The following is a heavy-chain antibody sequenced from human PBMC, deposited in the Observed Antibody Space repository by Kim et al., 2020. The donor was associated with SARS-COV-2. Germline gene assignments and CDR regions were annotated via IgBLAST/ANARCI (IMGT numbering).Heavy chain of an antibody. CDR1: GGSISSYY. J-gene: IGHJ5*02. V-gene: IGHV4-59*01. Sequence: SETLSLTCTVSGGSISSYYWSWIRQPPGKGLEWIGYIYYSGSTNYNPSLKSRVTISVDTSKNQFSLKLSSVTAADTAVYYCARVGAYCSSTSCLGWFDPWGQGTLVTVSS. CDR2: IYYSGST. D-gene: IGHD2-2*01. CDR3: ARVGAYCSSTSCLGWFDP.